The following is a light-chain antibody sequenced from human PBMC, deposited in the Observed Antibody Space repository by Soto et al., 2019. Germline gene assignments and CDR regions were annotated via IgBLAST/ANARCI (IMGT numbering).Light chain of an antibody. CDR1: QRVATSQ. V-gene: IGKV3-20*01. CDR2: GAS. J-gene: IGKJ1*01. Sequence: EIVLTQSPGTLSLSPGERATLFCRASQRVATSQLAWYQQKPGQAPRLLIGASSRATGVPDRFIASGSGTDFTLTISRLEPEDFAVYYCQQFASSPRTFGRGTTVEIK. CDR3: QQFASSPRT.